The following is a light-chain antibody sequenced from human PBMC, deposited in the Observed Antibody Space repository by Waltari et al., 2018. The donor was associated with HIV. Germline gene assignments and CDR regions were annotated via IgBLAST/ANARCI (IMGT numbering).Light chain of an antibody. J-gene: IGKJ1*01. CDR2: DAS. V-gene: IGKV3-15*01. CDR3: QQYKDWPPWT. Sequence: TVMTQSSGTLSVSPGARATLSCRASQSVSNNLAWYQQKPGEAPRLLIYDASDRATGVPARFSGSGSGTEFTLTISSLQSEDFAVYFCQQYKDWPPWTFGQGTKVEMK. CDR1: QSVSNN.